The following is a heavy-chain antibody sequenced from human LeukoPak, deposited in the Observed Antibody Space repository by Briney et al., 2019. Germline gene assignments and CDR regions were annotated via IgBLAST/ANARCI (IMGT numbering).Heavy chain of an antibody. V-gene: IGHV1-2*02. CDR1: GYTFTGYY. CDR3: ATCIVGATPELDY. Sequence: ASVKVSCKASGYTFTGYYMHWVRQAPGQGPEWMGWINPNSGGTNYAQKFQGRVTMTRDTSISTAYMELSRLRSDDTAVYYCATCIVGATPELDYWGQGTLVTVSS. CDR2: INPNSGGT. J-gene: IGHJ4*02. D-gene: IGHD1-26*01.